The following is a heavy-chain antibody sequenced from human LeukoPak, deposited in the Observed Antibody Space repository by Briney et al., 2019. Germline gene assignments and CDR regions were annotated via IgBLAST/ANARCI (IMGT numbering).Heavy chain of an antibody. CDR2: ISSSSSYI. D-gene: IGHD6-19*01. Sequence: GGSPRLSCAASGFSFSSHGMSWVRQAPGKGLEWVSSISSSSSYIYYADSVKGRFTISRDNAKNSLYLQMNSLRAEDTAVYYCARVRGWYGEVDYWGQGTLVTVSS. V-gene: IGHV3-21*01. J-gene: IGHJ4*02. CDR3: ARVRGWYGEVDY. CDR1: GFSFSSHG.